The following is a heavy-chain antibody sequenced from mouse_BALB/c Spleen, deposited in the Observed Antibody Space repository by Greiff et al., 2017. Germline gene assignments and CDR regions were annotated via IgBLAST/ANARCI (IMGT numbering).Heavy chain of an antibody. V-gene: IGHV3-6*02. CDR3: ARDALSLPRSYAMDY. Sequence: VQLKESGPGLVKPSQSLSLTCSVTGYSITSGYYWNWILQFPGNKLEWMGYISYDGSNNYNPSLKNRISITRDTSKNQFFLKLNSVTTEDTATYYCARDALSLPRSYAMDYWGQGTSVTVSS. D-gene: IGHD1-2*01. CDR2: ISYDGSN. CDR1: GYSITSGYY. J-gene: IGHJ4*01.